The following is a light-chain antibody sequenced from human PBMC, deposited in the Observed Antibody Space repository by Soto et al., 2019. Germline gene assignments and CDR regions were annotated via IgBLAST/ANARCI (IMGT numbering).Light chain of an antibody. CDR3: QQYGNSPPT. Sequence: EIVLTQSPGTLSLSPGERATLSCRASQSLSSTYLAWYQQKPGQAPRLLIYGASSRATGIPDMFIGSGSATDFTLTISRLEPEDFAVYHCQQYGNSPPTFGGGTKVEI. J-gene: IGKJ4*01. CDR2: GAS. CDR1: QSLSSTY. V-gene: IGKV3-20*01.